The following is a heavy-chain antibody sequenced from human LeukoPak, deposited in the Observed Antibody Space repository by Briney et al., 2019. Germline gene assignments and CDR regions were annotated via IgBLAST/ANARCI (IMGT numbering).Heavy chain of an antibody. CDR3: AREENSSGHFDY. CDR2: INAGNGNT. J-gene: IGHJ4*02. D-gene: IGHD6-19*01. CDR1: GYTFTSYA. V-gene: IGHV1-3*01. Sequence: ASVKVSCKASGYTFTSYAMHWVRQAPGQRLEWMGWINAGNGNTKYSQKFQGRVTITRDTSASTAYMELSSLRSEDTAVYYCAREENSSGHFDYWGQGTLVTVSS.